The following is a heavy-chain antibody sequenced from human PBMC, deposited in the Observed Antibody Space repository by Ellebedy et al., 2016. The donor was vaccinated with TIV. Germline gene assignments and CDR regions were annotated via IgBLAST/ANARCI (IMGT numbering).Heavy chain of an antibody. CDR2: IWYDGSNK. V-gene: IGHV3-33*01. CDR1: GFTFSSYG. J-gene: IGHJ4*02. D-gene: IGHD2-2*01. Sequence: GGSLRLXXAASGFTFSSYGMHWVRQAPGKGLEWVAVIWYDGSNKYYADSVKGRFTISRDNSKNTLYLQMNSLRAEDTAVYYCARGNMSCSSTSCYEVALDYWGQGTLVTVSS. CDR3: ARGNMSCSSTSCYEVALDY.